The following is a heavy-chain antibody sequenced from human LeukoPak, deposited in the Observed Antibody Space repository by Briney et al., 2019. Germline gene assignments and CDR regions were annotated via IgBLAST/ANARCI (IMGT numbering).Heavy chain of an antibody. Sequence: SETLSLTCTVSGGSISSSNSYWGWIRQPPGKGLEWIGSMHYSGSIYYNPSLKSRVTISVDRSKNQLSLKLSSVTAADTAVYYCARYSASGAYFGDWGQGTLVTVSS. CDR1: GGSISSSNSY. V-gene: IGHV4-39*07. CDR2: MHYSGSI. D-gene: IGHD1-26*01. J-gene: IGHJ4*02. CDR3: ARYSASGAYFGD.